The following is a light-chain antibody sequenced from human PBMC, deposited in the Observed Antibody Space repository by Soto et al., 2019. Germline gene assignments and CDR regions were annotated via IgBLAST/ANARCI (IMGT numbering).Light chain of an antibody. CDR2: KAS. CDR3: QQYNGFPWT. Sequence: DLQMTQSPSALSASVGDRVTITCRASQSITNRLAWYQQKLGKAPKLLIYKASTLESGVPSRFSGSGSGTEFTLTLSSLQPDDFATYYCQQYNGFPWTFGQGTKVEIK. V-gene: IGKV1-5*03. CDR1: QSITNR. J-gene: IGKJ1*01.